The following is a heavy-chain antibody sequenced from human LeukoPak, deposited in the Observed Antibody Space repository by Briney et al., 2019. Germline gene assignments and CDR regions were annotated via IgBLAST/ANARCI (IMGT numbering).Heavy chain of an antibody. CDR1: GYTFTSYG. J-gene: IGHJ4*02. D-gene: IGHD6-13*01. V-gene: IGHV1-18*01. CDR3: ARDPQQLVQNVLDY. CDR2: ISAYNGNT. Sequence: GASVKVSCKASGYTFTSYGISWVRQAPGQGLEWMGWISAYNGNTNYAQKLQGRVTMTTDTSTSTAYMELRSLRSDDTAVYYCARDPQQLVQNVLDYWGQGTLVTVSS.